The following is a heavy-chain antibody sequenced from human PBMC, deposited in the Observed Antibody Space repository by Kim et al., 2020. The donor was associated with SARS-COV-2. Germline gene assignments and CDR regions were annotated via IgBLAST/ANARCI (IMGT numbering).Heavy chain of an antibody. CDR3: VKDGHIAAAGTGYFQH. D-gene: IGHD6-13*01. Sequence: GGSLRLSCSASGFTFSSYAMHWVRQAPGKGLEYVSAISSNGGSTYYADSVKGRFTISRDNSKNTLYLQMSSLRAEDTAVYYCVKDGHIAAAGTGYFQHWGQGTLVTVSS. J-gene: IGHJ1*01. CDR2: ISSNGGST. CDR1: GFTFSSYA. V-gene: IGHV3-64D*06.